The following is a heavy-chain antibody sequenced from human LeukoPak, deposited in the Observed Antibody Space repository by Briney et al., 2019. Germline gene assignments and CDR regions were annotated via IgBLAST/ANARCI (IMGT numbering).Heavy chain of an antibody. CDR1: GYTFTSYD. Sequence: ASVKVSCKASGYTFTSYDINWVRQATGQGLEWMGWMNPNSGNTGYAQKFQGRVTMTRNTSISTAYMELSSLRSEDTAVYYCARVRGGQLWYKSNYYYYYYMDVWGKGTTVTISS. V-gene: IGHV1-8*01. CDR2: MNPNSGNT. J-gene: IGHJ6*03. CDR3: ARVRGGQLWYKSNYYYYYYMDV. D-gene: IGHD5-18*01.